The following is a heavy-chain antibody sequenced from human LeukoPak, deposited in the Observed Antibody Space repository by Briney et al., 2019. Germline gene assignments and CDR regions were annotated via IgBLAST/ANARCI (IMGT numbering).Heavy chain of an antibody. J-gene: IGHJ4*02. D-gene: IGHD3-9*01. CDR2: ISDTGGDT. CDR3: ARRDYDILTNYASHD. Sequence: GGSLRISCAASGYTFSAYAMSWVRQAPGKGLEWVSGISDTGGDTSYADSVKGRFTISRDNSKNTLYLQMNSLRADDTAIYYCARRDYDILTNYASHDWGQGTLVTVSS. CDR1: GYTFSAYA. V-gene: IGHV3-23*01.